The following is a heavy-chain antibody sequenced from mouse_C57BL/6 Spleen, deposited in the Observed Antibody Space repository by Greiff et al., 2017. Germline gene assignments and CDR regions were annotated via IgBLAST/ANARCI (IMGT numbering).Heavy chain of an antibody. D-gene: IGHD4-1*01. CDR1: GYAFSSSW. Sequence: VQLQQSGPELVKPGASVKISCKASGYAFSSSWMNWVKQRPGKGLEWIGRIYPGDGDTNYNGKFKGKATLTADKSSSTAYMQLRSLTSGDSAVYFGAREGGLGGFYEAMDYWGQGTSVTVSA. V-gene: IGHV1-82*01. CDR3: AREGGLGGFYEAMDY. CDR2: IYPGDGDT. J-gene: IGHJ4*01.